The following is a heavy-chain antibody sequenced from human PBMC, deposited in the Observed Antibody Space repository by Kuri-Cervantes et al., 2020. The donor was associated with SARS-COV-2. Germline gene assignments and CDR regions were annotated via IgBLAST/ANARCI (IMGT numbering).Heavy chain of an antibody. V-gene: IGHV1-2*04. J-gene: IGHJ6*02. D-gene: IGHD6-13*01. CDR3: ARSYSSTWYLSHYYAMDV. CDR2: INPNSGRT. CDR1: GYTFTGYY. Sequence: ASVKVSCKASGYTFTGYYMHWVRQAPGQGLEWMGWINPNSGRTNYAQKFQGWVTMTRDTSISTAYMELRSLRSDDTAVYYCARSYSSTWYLSHYYAMDVWGQGTTVTVSS.